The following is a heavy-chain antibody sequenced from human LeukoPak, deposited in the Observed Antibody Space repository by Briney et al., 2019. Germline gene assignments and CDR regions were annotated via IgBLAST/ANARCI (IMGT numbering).Heavy chain of an antibody. V-gene: IGHV4-34*01. D-gene: IGHD6-19*01. Sequence: SETLSLTCAVYGGSFSGYYWSWIRQPPGKGLEWIGEINHSGSTNYNPSLKSRVTISVDTSKNQFSLKLSSVTAADTAVYYCARSGYSGGWTLDYGGQGTLATVSP. J-gene: IGHJ4*02. CDR1: GGSFSGYY. CDR3: ARSGYSGGWTLDY. CDR2: INHSGST.